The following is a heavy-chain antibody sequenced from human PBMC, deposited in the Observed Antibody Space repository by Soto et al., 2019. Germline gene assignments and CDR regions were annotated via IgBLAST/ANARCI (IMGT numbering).Heavy chain of an antibody. CDR3: ARDREVTIFGVVRSYYGMDV. Sequence: GGSLRLSCAASGFTFSDYYMSWSRQAPGKGLEWIAYISNSGNTIYYADSVKGRFTISRDNAKNSLFLQMNSLRAEDTAVYYCARDREVTIFGVVRSYYGMDVWGQGTTVTVSS. V-gene: IGHV3-11*01. CDR1: GFTFSDYY. J-gene: IGHJ6*02. CDR2: ISNSGNTI. D-gene: IGHD3-3*01.